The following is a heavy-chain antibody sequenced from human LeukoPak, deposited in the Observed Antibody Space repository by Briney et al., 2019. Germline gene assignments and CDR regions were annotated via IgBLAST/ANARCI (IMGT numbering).Heavy chain of an antibody. CDR3: AKAVGYDSSGYYFPSEYFQH. CDR1: GFTFSSHA. V-gene: IGHV3-23*01. CDR2: ISGSGGST. D-gene: IGHD3-22*01. J-gene: IGHJ1*01. Sequence: GGSLRLSCAASGFTFSSHAMSWVRQAPGKGLEWVSAISGSGGSTYYADSVKGRFTISRDNSKNTLYLQMNSLRAEDTAVYYCAKAVGYDSSGYYFPSEYFQHWGQGTLVTVSS.